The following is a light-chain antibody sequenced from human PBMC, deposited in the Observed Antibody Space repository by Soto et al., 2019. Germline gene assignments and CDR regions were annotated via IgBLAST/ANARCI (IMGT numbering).Light chain of an antibody. CDR2: NTR. J-gene: IGLJ1*01. Sequence: QRLLTQEPCLTVSPGATFTLICASSTGAVTSGYYPNWFQQKPGQAPRALIYNTRNKHSWTPARFSGSLLGGKAALTLSGAQPEDEAEFYCLLYYGGAYVFGTGTKVTVL. CDR1: TGAVTSGYY. CDR3: LLYYGGAYV. V-gene: IGLV7-43*01.